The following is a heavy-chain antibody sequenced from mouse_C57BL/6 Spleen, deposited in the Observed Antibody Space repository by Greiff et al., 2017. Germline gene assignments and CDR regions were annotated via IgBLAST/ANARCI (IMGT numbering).Heavy chain of an antibody. D-gene: IGHD1-1*01. Sequence: QVQLQQSGPGLVQPSQSLSITCTVSGFSLTSYGVHWVRQSPGKGLEWLGVLWSGGSTDYNAAFISRLSISKDNSKSQVFFKMNSLQADDTAIYYCARNYYGSYWYFDVWGTGTTVTVSS. CDR2: LWSGGST. CDR1: GFSLTSYG. CDR3: ARNYYGSYWYFDV. J-gene: IGHJ1*03. V-gene: IGHV2-2*01.